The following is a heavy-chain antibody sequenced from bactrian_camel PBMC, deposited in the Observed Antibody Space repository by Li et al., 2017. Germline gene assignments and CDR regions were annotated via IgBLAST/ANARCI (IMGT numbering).Heavy chain of an antibody. V-gene: IGHV3S63*01. D-gene: IGHD5*01. J-gene: IGHJ4*01. CDR1: GLTFDDSD. Sequence: HVQLVESGGGSVQAGGSLRLSCAVSGLTFDDSDMGWYRQAPGNECELVSSIGKDAKTYYADSVKGRFTISRDNAKETMTLQMDSLKPEDTAVYFCAAGGAWWGKRTYAFDYDYDYRGQGTQVTVS. CDR3: AAGGAWWGKRTYAFDYDYDY. CDR2: IGKDAKT.